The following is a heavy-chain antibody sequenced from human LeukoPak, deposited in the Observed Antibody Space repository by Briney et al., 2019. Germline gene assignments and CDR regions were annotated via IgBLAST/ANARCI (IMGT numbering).Heavy chain of an antibody. J-gene: IGHJ4*02. CDR3: ARGYYDYVWGGYSFDY. D-gene: IGHD3-16*01. V-gene: IGHV1-18*01. CDR2: ISAYNGNT. CDR1: GYTFTSYG. Sequence: GASVKVSCKASGYTFTSYGISWVRQAPGQGLEWMGWISAYNGNTNYAQKLQGRVTMTTDTSTSTAYMELRSLRSDDTAVYYCARGYYDYVWGGYSFDYWGQGTLVTVSS.